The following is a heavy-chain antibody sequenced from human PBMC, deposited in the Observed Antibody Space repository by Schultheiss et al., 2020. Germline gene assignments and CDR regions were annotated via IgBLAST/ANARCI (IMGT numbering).Heavy chain of an antibody. D-gene: IGHD4-17*01. Sequence: GGGTYCADSVKGRFTIYRDISKNTLYLQMNSLRAEDTAVYYCARDHGDYNFDYWGQGTLVTVSS. V-gene: IGHV3-23*01. J-gene: IGHJ4*02. CDR3: ARDHGDYNFDY. CDR2: GGGT.